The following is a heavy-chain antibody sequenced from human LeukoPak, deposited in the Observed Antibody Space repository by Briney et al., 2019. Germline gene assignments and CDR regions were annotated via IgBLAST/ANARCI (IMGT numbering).Heavy chain of an antibody. V-gene: IGHV3-11*01. CDR2: ISESGGRI. D-gene: IGHD3-10*01. CDR1: GFTFSDYY. CDR3: ARVPGYGSGSYSPY. Sequence: GGSLRLSCAASGFTFSDYYMGWIRQAPGKGLEWLSSISESGGRIFYRDSVKGRFTSSRDNAKNSLYLQMNSLRAEDTAVYYCARVPGYGSGSYSPYWGQGTLVTVSS. J-gene: IGHJ4*02.